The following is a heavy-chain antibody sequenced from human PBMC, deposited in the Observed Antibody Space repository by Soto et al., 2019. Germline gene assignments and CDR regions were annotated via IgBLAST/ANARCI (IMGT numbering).Heavy chain of an antibody. CDR1: GYTFTSYG. CDR3: ARAVYYYDRSGYFEAVDY. Sequence: ASVKVSCKASGYTFTSYGISWVRQAPGQGLEWMGWISAYNGNTNYAQKLQGRVTMTTDTSTSTAYMELRSLRSDDTAVYYCARAVYYYDRSGYFEAVDYWGQGTLVTVSS. J-gene: IGHJ4*02. CDR2: ISAYNGNT. V-gene: IGHV1-18*04. D-gene: IGHD3-22*01.